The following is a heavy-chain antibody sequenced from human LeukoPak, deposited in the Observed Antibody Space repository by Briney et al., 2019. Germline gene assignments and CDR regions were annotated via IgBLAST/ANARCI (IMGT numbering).Heavy chain of an antibody. D-gene: IGHD6-13*01. CDR3: ARDRAELAPGSPLYFQH. Sequence: GGSLRLSCTASGFTFSNYGMHWVRQAPGKGLERVAVRRYDGGNKYYADSVKGRFTISRDNSKNTVYLQTNSLRAEDTAVYYCARDRAELAPGSPLYFQHWGQGTLVTVSS. CDR2: RRYDGGNK. J-gene: IGHJ1*01. V-gene: IGHV3-33*01. CDR1: GFTFSNYG.